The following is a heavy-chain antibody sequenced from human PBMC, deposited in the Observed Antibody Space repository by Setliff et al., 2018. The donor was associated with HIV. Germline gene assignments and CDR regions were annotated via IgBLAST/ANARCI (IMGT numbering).Heavy chain of an antibody. D-gene: IGHD2-21*02. CDR1: GGSISNYY. CDR2: GYYSGIT. Sequence: KPSETLSLTCTVSGGSISNYYWSWIRQPPGKGLEWIGRGYYSGITHYDPSLKSRVSISVDASKNQFSLRLNSVTVADTAVYFCARSSRGSLRDLDYWGPGTLVTVSS. V-gene: IGHV4-59*08. J-gene: IGHJ4*02. CDR3: ARSSRGSLRDLDY.